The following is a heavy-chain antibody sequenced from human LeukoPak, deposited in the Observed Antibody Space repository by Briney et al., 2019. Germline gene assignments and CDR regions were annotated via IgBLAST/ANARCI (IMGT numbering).Heavy chain of an antibody. V-gene: IGHV4-31*03. J-gene: IGHJ5*02. CDR1: GGSISSGGYY. CDR3: ARPFGVVTPNWFDP. D-gene: IGHD3-3*01. Sequence: SETLSLTCTVSGGSISSGGYYWSWIRQHPGKGLEWIGYIYYSGSTYYNPSLKSRVTISVDTSKNQFSLKLSSVTAADTAVYYCARPFGVVTPNWFDPWGQGTLVTVSS. CDR2: IYYSGST.